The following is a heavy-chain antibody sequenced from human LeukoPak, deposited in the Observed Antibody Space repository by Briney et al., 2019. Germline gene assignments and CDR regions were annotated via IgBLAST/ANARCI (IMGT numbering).Heavy chain of an antibody. J-gene: IGHJ4*02. CDR1: GFTFSSYG. CDR2: ISYDGSNK. D-gene: IGHD6-19*01. V-gene: IGHV3-30*03. Sequence: GGSLRLSCAASGFTFSSYGMHWVRQAPGKGLEWVAVISYDGSNKYYADSVKGRFTISRDNSKNRLYLQMNSLRAEDTAVYYCARGPGYSSGWFVGTTGYWGQGTLVTVSS. CDR3: ARGPGYSSGWFVGTTGY.